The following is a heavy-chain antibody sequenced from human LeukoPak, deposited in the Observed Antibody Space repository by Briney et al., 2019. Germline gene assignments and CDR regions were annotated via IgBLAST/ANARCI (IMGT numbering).Heavy chain of an antibody. D-gene: IGHD2-15*01. Sequence: GESLKISCQASGHSFSTHWTGWVRQTPGKGLEWMGLIYPGDSDTKYSLSFQGQVTMSVDKSISTAYLEWSGLKASDTATYYCAREPAVAAATNFDFWGQGTLVTVSS. CDR1: GHSFSTHW. CDR3: AREPAVAAATNFDF. CDR2: IYPGDSDT. J-gene: IGHJ4*02. V-gene: IGHV5-51*01.